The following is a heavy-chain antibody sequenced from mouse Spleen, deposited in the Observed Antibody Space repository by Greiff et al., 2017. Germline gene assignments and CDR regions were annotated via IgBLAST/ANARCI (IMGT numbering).Heavy chain of an antibody. J-gene: IGHJ2*01. Sequence: EVQLVESGPGLVKPSQSLSLTCSVTGYSITSGYYWNWIRQFPGNKLEWMGYISYDGSNNYNPSLKNRISITRDTSKNQFFLKLNSVTTEDTATYYCARVGVRYYFDYWGQGTTLTVSS. CDR2: ISYDGSN. V-gene: IGHV3-6*02. CDR1: GYSITSGYY. D-gene: IGHD1-1*01. CDR3: ARVGVRYYFDY.